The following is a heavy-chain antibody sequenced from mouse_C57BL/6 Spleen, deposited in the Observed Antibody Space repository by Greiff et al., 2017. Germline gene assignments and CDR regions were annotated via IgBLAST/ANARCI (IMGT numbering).Heavy chain of an antibody. Sequence: EVHLVESGGGLVQPGGSLSLSCAASGFTFTDYYMSWVRQPPGKALEWLGFIRNTANGNTTEYSASVKGRFTISRDNSQSIIYLQMNALRAEDSATYYCARSPNRGFDFWGQGTTLPVSS. J-gene: IGHJ2*01. CDR1: GFTFTDYY. CDR3: ARSPNRGFDF. V-gene: IGHV7-3*01. D-gene: IGHD4-1*01. CDR2: IRNTANGNTT.